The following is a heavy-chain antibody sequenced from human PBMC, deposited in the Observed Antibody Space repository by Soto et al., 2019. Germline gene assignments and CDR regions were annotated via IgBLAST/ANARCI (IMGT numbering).Heavy chain of an antibody. Sequence: ASVKVYCKASGYTFTSYDINWVRQATGQGLEWTGWMNPNSGNTGYAQKFQGRVTMTRNTSISTAYMELSSLRSEDTAVYYCARGGGQQQLLWFDPWGQGTLVTVSS. V-gene: IGHV1-8*01. CDR2: MNPNSGNT. D-gene: IGHD6-13*01. CDR1: GYTFTSYD. J-gene: IGHJ5*02. CDR3: ARGGGQQQLLWFDP.